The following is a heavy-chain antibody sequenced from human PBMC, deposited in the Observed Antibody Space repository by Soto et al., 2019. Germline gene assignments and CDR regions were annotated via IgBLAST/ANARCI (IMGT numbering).Heavy chain of an antibody. J-gene: IGHJ4*02. CDR1: GYTFTGYY. Sequence: ASVKVSCKASGYTFTGYYMHWVRQAPGQGLEWMGWINPNSGGTNYAQKFQGWVTMTRDTSISTAYMELSRLRSDDTAVYYCARSLPSASYGPPSFDYWGQGTLVTVSS. D-gene: IGHD1-26*01. V-gene: IGHV1-2*04. CDR2: INPNSGGT. CDR3: ARSLPSASYGPPSFDY.